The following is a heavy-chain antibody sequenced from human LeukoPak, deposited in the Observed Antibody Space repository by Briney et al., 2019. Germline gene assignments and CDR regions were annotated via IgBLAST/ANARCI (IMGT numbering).Heavy chain of an antibody. J-gene: IGHJ3*02. V-gene: IGHV1-8*03. Sequence: ASVKVSCKASGYTFTSYDINWVRQATGQGLEWMGWMNPNSGNTGYAQKFQGRVTITRNTSISTAYMELSSLRSEDTAVYYCARVDYDSSGPDDAFDIWGQGTMVTVSS. CDR2: MNPNSGNT. D-gene: IGHD3-22*01. CDR1: GYTFTSYD. CDR3: ARVDYDSSGPDDAFDI.